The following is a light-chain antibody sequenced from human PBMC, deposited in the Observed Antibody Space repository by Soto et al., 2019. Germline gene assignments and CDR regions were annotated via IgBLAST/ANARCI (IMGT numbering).Light chain of an antibody. V-gene: IGLV2-14*01. Sequence: QSALTQPDSVSGSPGQSITISCTVTSSDVGGYNYVSWYQQHPGKAPKLMIYEVSNRPSGVSNRFSGSKSGNTASLTISGLQAEDEADYDCSSYTSSSTWVFGGGTKVTVL. J-gene: IGLJ3*02. CDR1: SSDVGGYNY. CDR3: SSYTSSSTWV. CDR2: EVS.